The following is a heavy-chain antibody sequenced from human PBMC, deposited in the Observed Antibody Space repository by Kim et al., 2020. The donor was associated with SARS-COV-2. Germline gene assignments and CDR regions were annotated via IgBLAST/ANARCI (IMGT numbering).Heavy chain of an antibody. Sequence: TAYADSVKGRFTISRDDARNSLYLQMNSLRAEDTALYYCARDPMSLAFDIWGQGTMLTVSS. J-gene: IGHJ3*02. V-gene: IGHV3-20*03. CDR3: ARDPMSLAFDI. CDR2: T.